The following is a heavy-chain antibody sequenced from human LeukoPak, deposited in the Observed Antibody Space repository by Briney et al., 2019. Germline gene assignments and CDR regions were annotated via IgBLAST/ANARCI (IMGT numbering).Heavy chain of an antibody. CDR1: GYTFTGYY. Sequence: GASVKVSCKASGYTFTGYYMHWVRQAPGQGLEWMGWINPNSGGTNYAQKLQGRVTMTTDTSTSTAYMELRSLRSDDTAVYYCARGGKYTAMVESFDYWGQGTLVTVSS. D-gene: IGHD5-18*01. V-gene: IGHV1-2*02. J-gene: IGHJ4*02. CDR2: INPNSGGT. CDR3: ARGGKYTAMVESFDY.